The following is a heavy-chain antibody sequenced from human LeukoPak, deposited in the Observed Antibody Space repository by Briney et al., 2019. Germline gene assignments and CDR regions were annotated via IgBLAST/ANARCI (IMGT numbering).Heavy chain of an antibody. CDR1: GGTFSSHA. V-gene: IGHV1-69*01. Sequence: AASVKVSCKASGGTFSSHAISWVRQAPGQGLEWMGGIIPIFGTVDYAQKFQGRVTITADESRNTAHMELSSLRSEDTAVYYCARLSQELLWFGESSDKAFDIWGQGTMVTVSS. CDR3: ARLSQELLWFGESSDKAFDI. CDR2: IIPIFGTV. J-gene: IGHJ3*02. D-gene: IGHD3-10*01.